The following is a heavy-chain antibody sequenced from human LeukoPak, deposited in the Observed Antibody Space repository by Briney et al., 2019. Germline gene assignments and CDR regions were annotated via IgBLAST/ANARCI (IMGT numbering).Heavy chain of an antibody. CDR1: GFTFSSYA. Sequence: GGSLRLSCAASGFTFSSYAMSWVRQAPGKGLEWVAVISYEGSNIYYADSVKGRFTISRDNSKNMLYLQMNNLRPEDAAVYYCARSQDSASWYYFHHWGQGTLVTISS. J-gene: IGHJ1*01. D-gene: IGHD6-13*01. CDR2: ISYEGSNI. V-gene: IGHV3-30*03. CDR3: ARSQDSASWYYFHH.